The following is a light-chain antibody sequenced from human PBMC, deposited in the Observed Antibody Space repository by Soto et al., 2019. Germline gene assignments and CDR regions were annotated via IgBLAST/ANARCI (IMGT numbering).Light chain of an antibody. CDR1: QDINVY. V-gene: IGKV1-39*01. J-gene: IGKJ2*01. CDR3: QHGYVAPYN. Sequence: DIQMTQSPSSVSASVGDTITITCRASQDINVYLNWYQQKPGEVPKLLIYSASSLHSGVPSRFTGSGSETDFTLTIRSLQHEDFETYYCQHGYVAPYNLGQGTKVDIK. CDR2: SAS.